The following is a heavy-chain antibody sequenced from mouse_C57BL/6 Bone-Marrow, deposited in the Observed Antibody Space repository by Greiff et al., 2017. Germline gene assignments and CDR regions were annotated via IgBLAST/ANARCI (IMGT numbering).Heavy chain of an antibody. V-gene: IGHV1-9*01. CDR1: GYTFTGYW. CDR3: ARFTTVVATDY. Sequence: QVQLQQSGAELMKPGASVKLSCKATGYTFTGYWIAWVKQRPGHGLEWIGELLPGSGSTNYNEKVKGKATFTADTSSNTAYMQLSSLTTEDSAIYYCARFTTVVATDYWGQGTTLSVSS. CDR2: LLPGSGST. D-gene: IGHD1-1*01. J-gene: IGHJ2*01.